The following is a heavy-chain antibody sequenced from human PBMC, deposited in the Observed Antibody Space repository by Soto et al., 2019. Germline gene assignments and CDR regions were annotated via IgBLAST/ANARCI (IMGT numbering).Heavy chain of an antibody. CDR3: ARLALRFHGAFDI. J-gene: IGHJ3*02. V-gene: IGHV4-34*01. Sequence: QVQLQQWGAGLLKPSETLSLTCAVYGGSFSGYYWSWIRQPPGKGLEWIGEINHSGSTNYNPSLKXRIXISVDTSKNQFSLKLSSVTAADTAVYYCARLALRFHGAFDIWGQGTMVTVSS. CDR2: INHSGST. D-gene: IGHD3-3*01. CDR1: GGSFSGYY.